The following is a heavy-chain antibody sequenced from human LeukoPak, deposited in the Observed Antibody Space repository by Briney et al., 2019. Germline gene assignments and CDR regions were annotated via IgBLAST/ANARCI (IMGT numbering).Heavy chain of an antibody. CDR3: GRFHRGFYDLDY. J-gene: IGHJ4*02. D-gene: IGHD2/OR15-2a*01. Sequence: PGGSLRLSCAASGFTFSRYWMSWVRQAPGKGLEWVANIKQEGTEKYYGDSVKGRFTISRDNAKNSLYLQMNSLRAEDTAVYYCGRFHRGFYDLDYWGQGTLVTVSS. CDR2: IKQEGTEK. V-gene: IGHV3-7*01. CDR1: GFTFSRYW.